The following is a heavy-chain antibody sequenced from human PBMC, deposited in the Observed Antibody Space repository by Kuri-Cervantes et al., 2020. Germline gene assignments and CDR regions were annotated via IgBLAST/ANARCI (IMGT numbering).Heavy chain of an antibody. J-gene: IGHJ6*02. D-gene: IGHD6-19*01. Sequence: GSLRLSCTVSGGSISSSSYYWGWIRQPPGKGLEWIGSIYYSGSTYYNPSLKSRVTISVDTSKNQFSLKLSSVTAADTAVYYCARDGAGNYYYYYGMDVWGQGTTVTVSS. CDR1: GGSISSSSYY. CDR3: ARDGAGNYYYYYGMDV. CDR2: IYYSGST. V-gene: IGHV4-39*07.